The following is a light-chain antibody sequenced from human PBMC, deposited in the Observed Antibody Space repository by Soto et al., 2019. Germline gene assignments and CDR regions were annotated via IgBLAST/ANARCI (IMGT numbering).Light chain of an antibody. J-gene: IGLJ1*01. V-gene: IGLV2-8*01. CDR1: SSDVGGYNY. CDR2: EVS. Sequence: QSALTQPPSASGSPGQSVTISCTGTSSDVGGYNYVSWYQQHPGKAPKLMIYEVSKRPSGVPDRFSGSKSGNTASLTVSGLQAEDGADYYCSSYAGSKTFYVSGAGTKVTVL. CDR3: SSYAGSKTFYV.